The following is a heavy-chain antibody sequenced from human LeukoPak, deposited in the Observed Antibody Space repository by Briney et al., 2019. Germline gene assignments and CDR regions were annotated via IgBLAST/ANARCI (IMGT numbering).Heavy chain of an antibody. J-gene: IGHJ4*02. CDR1: GFTFSSYG. CDR3: AKDPIRGVRPYYFSS. D-gene: IGHD3-10*01. CDR2: IHYDGSTK. Sequence: AGGSLRLSCAASGFTFSSYGMQWVRQAPGKGLEWVAFIHYDGSTKYYANSVKGRFTISRDNSKNTLYLHMNSLRAEDTAVYYCAKDPIRGVRPYYFSSWGQGTLVTVSS. V-gene: IGHV3-30*02.